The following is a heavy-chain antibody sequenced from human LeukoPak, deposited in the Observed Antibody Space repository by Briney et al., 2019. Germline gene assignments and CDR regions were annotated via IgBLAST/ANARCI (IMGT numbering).Heavy chain of an antibody. CDR3: ASERNAFDT. CDR2: ISYDGSNK. CDR1: GFTFSSYG. V-gene: IGHV3-30*03. Sequence: GGSLRLSCAASGFTFSSYGMHWVRQAPGKGLEWVAVISYDGSNKYYADSVKGRFTISRDNSKNTLYLQMNSLRAEDTAVYYCASERNAFDTWGQGTMVTVSS. J-gene: IGHJ3*02.